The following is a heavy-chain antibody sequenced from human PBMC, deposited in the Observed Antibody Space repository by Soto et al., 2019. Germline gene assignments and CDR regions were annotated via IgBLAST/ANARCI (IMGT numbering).Heavy chain of an antibody. J-gene: IGHJ6*02. D-gene: IGHD3-10*01. V-gene: IGHV3-23*01. Sequence: GGSLRLSCAASGFTLSSYAMSWVRQAPGKGLEWVSAISGSDGRTYYLDSVKGRFTISRDNSRNTLYLQMSSLRVEDTAVYYCARIMSLVQYYWYGMDVWGQGTTVTV. CDR2: ISGSDGRT. CDR3: ARIMSLVQYYWYGMDV. CDR1: GFTLSSYA.